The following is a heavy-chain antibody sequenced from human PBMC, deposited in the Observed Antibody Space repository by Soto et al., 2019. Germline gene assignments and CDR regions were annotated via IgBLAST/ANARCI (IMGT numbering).Heavy chain of an antibody. Sequence: QVQLVQSGAEVKKPGSSVKVSCKASGGTFSSYAISWVRQAPGQGLEWMGGIIPIFGTAKYAQKFQGSVTVTAAETTNTAYLELSSLRSEDTAVYYCARENVGASGDYHYGMDVWGQGTTVTVSS. D-gene: IGHD1-26*01. CDR3: ARENVGASGDYHYGMDV. J-gene: IGHJ6*02. CDR1: GGTFSSYA. CDR2: IIPIFGTA. V-gene: IGHV1-69*01.